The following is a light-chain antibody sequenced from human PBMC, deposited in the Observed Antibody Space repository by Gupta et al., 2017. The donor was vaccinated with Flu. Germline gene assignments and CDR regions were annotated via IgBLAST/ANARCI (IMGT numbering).Light chain of an antibody. J-gene: IGLJ7*01. CDR2: EDY. CDR3: AAWDESLSGTV. V-gene: IGLV1-47*01. Sequence: QSVLTQPPSASGTPGQRVTISCSGSSSNIGSHFVFWYQQLPGTAPKLLIYEDYQRPSGVPDRFSGSKSGTSASLAISGLRAEDAADYYCAAWDESLSGTVFGGGTELNVL. CDR1: SSNIGSHF.